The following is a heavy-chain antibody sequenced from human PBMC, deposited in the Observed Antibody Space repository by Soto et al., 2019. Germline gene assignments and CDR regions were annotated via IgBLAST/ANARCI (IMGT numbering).Heavy chain of an antibody. CDR1: GGSISSSNW. V-gene: IGHV4-4*02. CDR2: IYHSGST. CDR3: ARSPTSSWYGGGAFDI. D-gene: IGHD6-13*01. J-gene: IGHJ3*02. Sequence: QVQLQESGPGLEKPSGTLSLTCAVSGGSISSSNWWSWVRQPPGKGLEWIGEIYHSGSTNYNPSLKSRITISVDKSKSQVSLKLSSVTAADTDKYYCARSPTSSWYGGGAFDIWGQGTLVTVSS.